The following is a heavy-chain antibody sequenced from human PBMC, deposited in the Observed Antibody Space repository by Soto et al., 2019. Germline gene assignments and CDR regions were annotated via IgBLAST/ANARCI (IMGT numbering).Heavy chain of an antibody. D-gene: IGHD3-16*02. V-gene: IGHV4-34*01. CDR2: INHSGST. CDR1: GGSFSGYY. Sequence: QVQLQQWGAGLLKPSETLSLTCAVYGGSFSGYYWSWIRQPPGKGLEWIGEINHSGSTNYNPSLKSRVTISVDTSKDRFSLRLSSVTAADTAVYYCARKYTWGSYRAPGYFDYWGQGTLVAVSS. J-gene: IGHJ4*02. CDR3: ARKYTWGSYRAPGYFDY.